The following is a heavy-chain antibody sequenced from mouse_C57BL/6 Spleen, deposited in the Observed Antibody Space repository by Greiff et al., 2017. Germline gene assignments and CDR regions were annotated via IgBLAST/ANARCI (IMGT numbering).Heavy chain of an antibody. Sequence: QVQLQQSGAELVKPGASVKISCKASGYAFSSYWMNWVKQRPGKGLEWIGQIYPGDGDTNYNGKFKGKATLTADKSSSTAYMQLSSLTSEDSAVYFCARSDYYDYDMFAYWGQGTLVTVSA. J-gene: IGHJ3*01. CDR1: GYAFSSYW. V-gene: IGHV1-80*01. CDR2: IYPGDGDT. CDR3: ARSDYYDYDMFAY. D-gene: IGHD2-4*01.